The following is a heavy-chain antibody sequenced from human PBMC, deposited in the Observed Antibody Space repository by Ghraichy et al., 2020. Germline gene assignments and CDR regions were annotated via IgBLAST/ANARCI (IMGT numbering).Heavy chain of an antibody. V-gene: IGHV3-53*01. Sequence: GGSLRLSCAASGFTVNSNYMSWVRQAPGKGLEWVSILYSGGTTYYADSVKGRFTISRDNSKNTQYLQMNSLRAEDTAVYYCARDSNCGGDCHSVYWGQGTQVTVSS. D-gene: IGHD2-21*02. J-gene: IGHJ4*02. CDR2: LYSGGTT. CDR1: GFTVNSNY. CDR3: ARDSNCGGDCHSVY.